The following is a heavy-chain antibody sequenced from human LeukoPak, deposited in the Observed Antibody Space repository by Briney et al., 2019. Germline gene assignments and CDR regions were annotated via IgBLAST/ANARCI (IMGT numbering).Heavy chain of an antibody. CDR3: ARASTTVPNLLDN. CDR1: GFTFSSCW. CDR2: VSGDGSST. V-gene: IGHV3-74*03. J-gene: IGHJ4*02. D-gene: IGHD4-17*01. Sequence: GGSLRLSCVASGFTFSSCWMHWVRQVPGKGLLWVSRVSGDGSSTKYADSLKGRFTISRDNAKNTLYLQMNSLRAEDTAVYFCARASTTVPNLLDNWGQGTLVTVSS.